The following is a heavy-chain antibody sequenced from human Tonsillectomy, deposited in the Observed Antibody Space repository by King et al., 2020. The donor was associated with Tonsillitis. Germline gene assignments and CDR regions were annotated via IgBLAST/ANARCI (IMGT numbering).Heavy chain of an antibody. D-gene: IGHD2-21*01. J-gene: IGHJ4*02. CDR2: ISGSGGST. Sequence: VQLVESGGGLVQPGGSLRLSCAASGFTFSRYAMSWVRQAPGKGLEWVSGISGSGGSTFYSDSVKGRFTISRDNSKNMLYLQMNSLRAEDTAVYYCANSPIGRDYYFDYWGQGTLVTVSS. CDR1: GFTFSRYA. V-gene: IGHV3-23*04. CDR3: ANSPIGRDYYFDY.